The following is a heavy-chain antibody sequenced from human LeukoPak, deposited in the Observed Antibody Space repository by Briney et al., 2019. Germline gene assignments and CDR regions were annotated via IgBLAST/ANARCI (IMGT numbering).Heavy chain of an antibody. D-gene: IGHD6-6*01. CDR3: ASAYSSSSYIYYYYYYMDV. Sequence: GASVKVSCKASGYTFTGYYMHWVRQAPGQGLEWMGWINPNSGGTNYAQKFQGRVTMTRDTSISTAYMELSRLRSDDTAVYYCASAYSSSSYIYYYYYYMDVWGKGTTVTVSS. V-gene: IGHV1-2*02. CDR1: GYTFTGYY. CDR2: INPNSGGT. J-gene: IGHJ6*03.